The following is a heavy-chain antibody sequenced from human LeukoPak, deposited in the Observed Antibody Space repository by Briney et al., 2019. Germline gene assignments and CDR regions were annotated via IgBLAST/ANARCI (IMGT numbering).Heavy chain of an antibody. CDR3: ARDGGSRGVPLDC. CDR1: GFSFSSYW. J-gene: IGHJ4*02. Sequence: GGSLRLSCAARGFSFSSYWMHWVRQDPGKGLVWVSRINRDGSDTSYADSVRGRFTISRDNAKNTLYLQMNSLRAEDTALYFCARDGGSRGVPLDCWGQGTLVTVSS. CDR2: INRDGSDT. D-gene: IGHD2-15*01. V-gene: IGHV3-74*01.